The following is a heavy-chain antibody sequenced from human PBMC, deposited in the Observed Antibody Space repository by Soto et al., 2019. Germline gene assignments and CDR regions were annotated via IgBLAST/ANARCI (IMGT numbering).Heavy chain of an antibody. Sequence: RRLSCAASGFTFNNYAMHWVRQAPGKGLEWVAVTSYDEKNKYHTDSVKGRFTISRDNSKNTLYLQMDNLRTEDTAVYYCARAYISGWSLPFDYWGQGTLVTVSS. CDR1: GFTFNNYA. CDR3: ARAYISGWSLPFDY. D-gene: IGHD6-19*01. CDR2: TSYDEKNK. J-gene: IGHJ4*02. V-gene: IGHV3-30*04.